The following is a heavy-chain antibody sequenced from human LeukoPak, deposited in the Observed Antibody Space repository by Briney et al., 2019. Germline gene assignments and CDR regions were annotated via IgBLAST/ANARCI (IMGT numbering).Heavy chain of an antibody. J-gene: IGHJ6*03. D-gene: IGHD3-10*01. CDR1: GGTFSSYA. CDR3: ARSPVDCGSGRERAPRHYYYYVDV. Sequence: SVNVSCKASGGTFSSYAIGGVQQAPGRGLEWMGGTIPIFGTANYAQRFQGRVTITTDASTSTDYMELRSLRSEDPAVYYCARSPVDCGSGRERAPRHYYYYVDVWGKRTTVTVS. CDR2: TIPIFGTA. V-gene: IGHV1-69*05.